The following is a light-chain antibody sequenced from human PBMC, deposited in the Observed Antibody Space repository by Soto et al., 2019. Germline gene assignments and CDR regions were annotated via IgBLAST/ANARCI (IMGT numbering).Light chain of an antibody. CDR3: QPYNNWPRT. CDR2: EAY. CDR1: QSVSSN. Sequence: EIMMTQSPATLSVSPGERSTLSCVASQSVSSNLAWYQQKPGQAPRLLIYEAYTRVIGITARFSGSGSGTEFTLTISSLQSEDFAVYHCQPYNNWPRTVGPVTQVEIK. J-gene: IGKJ1*01. V-gene: IGKV3-15*01.